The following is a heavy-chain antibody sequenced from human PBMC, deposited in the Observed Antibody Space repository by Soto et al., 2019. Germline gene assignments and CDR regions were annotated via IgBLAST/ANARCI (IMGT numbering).Heavy chain of an antibody. D-gene: IGHD5-12*01. CDR1: GFSFGTYW. J-gene: IGHJ4*02. CDR2: IKEDGSDK. Sequence: GGSLRLSCAVSGFSFGTYWMSWVRQAPGKGLEWVANIKEDGSDKYYVDSLKGRFTISRDNAQNSLFLQMNSLRVEDTAVYYCVRGGGNFDYWGTGTLVTVS. CDR3: VRGGGNFDY. V-gene: IGHV3-7*01.